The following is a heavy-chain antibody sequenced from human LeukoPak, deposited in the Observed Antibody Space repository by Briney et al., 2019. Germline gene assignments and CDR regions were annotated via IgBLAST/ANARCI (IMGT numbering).Heavy chain of an antibody. CDR3: ARANMIVVVMSPYFDY. V-gene: IGHV4-4*07. Sequence: SETLSLTCTVSGGSISSYYWSWIRQPAGKGLEWIGRIYTSGSTNYNPSLKSRVTISVDTSKNQFSLKLSSVTAADTAVYYCARANMIVVVMSPYFDYWGQGTLVTVSS. CDR2: IYTSGST. J-gene: IGHJ4*02. CDR1: GGSISSYY. D-gene: IGHD3-22*01.